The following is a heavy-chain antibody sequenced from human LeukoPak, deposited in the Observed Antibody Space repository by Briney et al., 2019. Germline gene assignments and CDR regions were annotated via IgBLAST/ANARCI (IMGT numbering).Heavy chain of an antibody. CDR3: ARKVRRDGYNDVFDI. CDR2: IKQDGSEK. V-gene: IGHV3-7*01. Sequence: GGSLRLSCAASGFTFSSYWMSWVRQAPGKGLEWVANIKQDGSEKYYVDSVKGRFTISRDNAKNSLYLQMNSLRDEDTAVYYCARKVRRDGYNDVFDIWGQGTMVTVSS. CDR1: GFTFSSYW. D-gene: IGHD5-24*01. J-gene: IGHJ3*02.